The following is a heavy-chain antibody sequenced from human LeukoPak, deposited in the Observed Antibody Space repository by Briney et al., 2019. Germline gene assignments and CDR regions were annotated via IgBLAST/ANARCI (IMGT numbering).Heavy chain of an antibody. Sequence: GGSLRLSCTASGFTFDNYAMIWVRQASGKGLEWVSVISGSGDGTDSADSVRGRFTISRDNSKNTLYLEMNSLRAEDTAVYYCARTYCRGGSCYSGDAFDIWGQGTMVTVSS. CDR2: ISGSGDGT. D-gene: IGHD2-15*01. J-gene: IGHJ3*02. V-gene: IGHV3-23*01. CDR1: GFTFDNYA. CDR3: ARTYCRGGSCYSGDAFDI.